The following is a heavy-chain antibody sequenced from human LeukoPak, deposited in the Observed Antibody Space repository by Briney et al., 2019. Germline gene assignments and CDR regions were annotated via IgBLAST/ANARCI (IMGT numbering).Heavy chain of an antibody. Sequence: ASVKVSCKASGYTFTGNYIHWVRLAPGQRLEWMGWVNPNRGDSNYAQKFQGRVTMTSDTSIGTAYMELSRLRSGDTAIYYCARGAYSTGWLGHWGQGTQVTVSS. CDR1: GYTFTGNY. CDR3: ARGAYSTGWLGH. J-gene: IGHJ1*01. CDR2: VNPNRGDS. V-gene: IGHV1-2*02. D-gene: IGHD6-19*01.